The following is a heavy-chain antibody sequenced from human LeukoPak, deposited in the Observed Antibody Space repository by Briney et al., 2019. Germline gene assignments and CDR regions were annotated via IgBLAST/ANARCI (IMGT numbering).Heavy chain of an antibody. V-gene: IGHV1-46*01. CDR1: GYTFTGYW. CDR2: ISPSGGST. Sequence: ASVKLSCKAFGYTFTGYWMHWVRQAPGQGPEWMGVISPSGGSTIYAQKFKGRVTLTRDMSTSTDYLELSSLRSEDTAVYYCAREGRRIAAAGTLSYYYYYYMDVWGKGTTVTISS. D-gene: IGHD6-13*01. J-gene: IGHJ6*03. CDR3: AREGRRIAAAGTLSYYYYYYMDV.